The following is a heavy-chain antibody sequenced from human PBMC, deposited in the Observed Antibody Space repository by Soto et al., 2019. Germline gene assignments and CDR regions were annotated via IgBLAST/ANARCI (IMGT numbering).Heavy chain of an antibody. V-gene: IGHV5-51*01. CDR2: IFPGDSDT. D-gene: IGHD3-22*01. CDR1: GYTFTNYW. CDR3: ARKDKSGYFNWFDP. J-gene: IGHJ5*02. Sequence: GESLKISCKGSGYTFTNYWIGWVRQMPGKGLEWMGIIFPGDSDTRYGPSFEGQVTISADKSISTAYLQWSSLKASDTAVYFCARKDKSGYFNWFDPWGQGTLVTVSS.